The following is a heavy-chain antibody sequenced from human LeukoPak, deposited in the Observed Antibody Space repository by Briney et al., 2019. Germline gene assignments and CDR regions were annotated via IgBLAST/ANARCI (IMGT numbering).Heavy chain of an antibody. D-gene: IGHD2-15*01. J-gene: IGHJ4*02. CDR3: ARDDDSGGWLRYPYN. Sequence: PGGSLRLSCAASGFTFSSYAMSWVRQAPGKGLEWVSAISGSGGSTYYADSVKGRFTISRDNSKNTLSLQMNSLRAEDTALYYCARDDDSGGWLRYPYNWGQGTLVTVSS. V-gene: IGHV3-23*01. CDR1: GFTFSSYA. CDR2: ISGSGGST.